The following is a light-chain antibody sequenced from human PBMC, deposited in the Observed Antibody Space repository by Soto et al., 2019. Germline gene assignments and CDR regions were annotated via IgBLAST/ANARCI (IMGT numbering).Light chain of an antibody. CDR3: QQYGSSPWT. CDR1: QSVSSNY. J-gene: IGKJ1*01. CDR2: GAS. V-gene: IGKV3-20*01. Sequence: EIVLTQSPGTLSLSPGDIATLSCRASQSVSSNYLAWYQQKPGQAPRPLIYGASSRATGIPDRFSGSGAGTDFTLTISRLEAEDFAVYYCQQYGSSPWTFGQGTKVEIK.